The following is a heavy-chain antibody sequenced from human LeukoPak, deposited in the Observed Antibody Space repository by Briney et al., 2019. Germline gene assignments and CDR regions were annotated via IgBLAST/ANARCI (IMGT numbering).Heavy chain of an antibody. CDR1: GFTFNSYW. Sequence: GESLRLSCAASGFTFNSYWMHWVRQAPGKGLVWVSRINTDGSSTNYADSVKGRFTISRDNAKNTLYLQMNSLRAEDTAVYFCASTVAGTRNGFDIWGQGTMVTVSS. J-gene: IGHJ3*02. CDR3: ASTVAGTRNGFDI. CDR2: INTDGSST. D-gene: IGHD6-19*01. V-gene: IGHV3-74*01.